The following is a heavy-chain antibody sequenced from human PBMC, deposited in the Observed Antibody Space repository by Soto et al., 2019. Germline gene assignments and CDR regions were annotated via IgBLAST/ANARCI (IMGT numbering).Heavy chain of an antibody. CDR1: GFTFSSYS. CDR3: ARKPAPDYGDYEGYFDL. J-gene: IGHJ2*01. CDR2: ISSSSSTI. D-gene: IGHD4-17*01. V-gene: IGHV3-48*01. Sequence: EVQLVESGGGLVQPGGSLRLSCAASGFTFSSYSMNWVRQAPGKGLEWVSYISSSSSTIYYADSVKGRFTISRDNAKNSLYLQMNSLRAEDTAVYYCARKPAPDYGDYEGYFDLWGRGTLVTVSS.